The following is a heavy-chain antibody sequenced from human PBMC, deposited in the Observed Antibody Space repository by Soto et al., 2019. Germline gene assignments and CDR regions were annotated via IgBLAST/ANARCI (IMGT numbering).Heavy chain of an antibody. Sequence: SQTLSLTCAISGDSVSSNSAAWNWIRQSPSRGLEWLGRTYYRSKWYNDYAVSAKSRITINPDTSKNQFSLQLNSVTPEDTAVYYCARERYSSGWYSDAFDIWGQGTMVTVSS. CDR1: GDSVSSNSAA. J-gene: IGHJ3*02. V-gene: IGHV6-1*01. CDR3: ARERYSSGWYSDAFDI. D-gene: IGHD6-19*01. CDR2: TYYRSKWYN.